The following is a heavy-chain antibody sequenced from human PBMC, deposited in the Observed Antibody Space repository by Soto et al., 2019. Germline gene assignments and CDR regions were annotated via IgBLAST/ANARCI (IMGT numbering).Heavy chain of an antibody. Sequence: SETLSLTCTVSGGYISSYYWSWIRQPPGKGLEWIGYIYYSGSTNYNPSLKSRVTISVDTSKNQFSLKLSSVTAADTAVYYCARFDDSSGYYFYWGQGTLVTVSS. D-gene: IGHD3-22*01. V-gene: IGHV4-59*01. CDR1: GGYISSYY. CDR2: IYYSGST. CDR3: ARFDDSSGYYFY. J-gene: IGHJ4*02.